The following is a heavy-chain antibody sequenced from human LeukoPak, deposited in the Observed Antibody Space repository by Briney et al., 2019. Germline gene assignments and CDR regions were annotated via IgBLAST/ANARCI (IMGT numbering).Heavy chain of an antibody. J-gene: IGHJ4*02. Sequence: PSQTLSLTCTVSGGSISSGDYYWGWVRQPPGKGLEWLGYIYYSGSTYYNPSLKSRVTISVDTSKNQFSLKLSSVTAADTAVYYCARDAWVASRAGGYVIWGQGTLVTVSS. CDR2: IYYSGST. CDR3: ARDAWVASRAGGYVI. D-gene: IGHD5-12*01. V-gene: IGHV4-30-4*08. CDR1: GGSISSGDYY.